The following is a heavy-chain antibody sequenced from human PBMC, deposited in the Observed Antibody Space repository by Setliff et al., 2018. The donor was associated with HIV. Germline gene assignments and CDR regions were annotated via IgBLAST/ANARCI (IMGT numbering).Heavy chain of an antibody. CDR2: INHSGSI. J-gene: IGHJ6*03. V-gene: IGHV4-34*01. Sequence: PSETLSLTCAVYGGSFKGYYWIWIRQSPEKSLEWIGEINHSGSINFNPTLMSRLTISIDTSKNQFSLKLNSVTAADTAVYYCARGGGGLWFGKPTYFYMDVWGTGATVTVSS. CDR1: GGSFKGYY. D-gene: IGHD3-10*01. CDR3: ARGGGGLWFGKPTYFYMDV.